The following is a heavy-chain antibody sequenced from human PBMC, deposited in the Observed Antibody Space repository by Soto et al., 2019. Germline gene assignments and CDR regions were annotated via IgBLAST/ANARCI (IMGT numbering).Heavy chain of an antibody. CDR1: GGSISSGGYY. V-gene: IGHV4-31*03. CDR3: AREKVVDLCHDY. J-gene: IGHJ4*02. CDR2: IYYSGST. D-gene: IGHD2-2*01. Sequence: PSETLSLTCTVSGGSISSGGYYWSWIRQHPGKGLEWIGYIYYSGSTYYNPSLKSRVTISVDTSKNQFSLKLSSVTAADTAVYYCAREKVVDLCHDYWGQGTLVTVSS.